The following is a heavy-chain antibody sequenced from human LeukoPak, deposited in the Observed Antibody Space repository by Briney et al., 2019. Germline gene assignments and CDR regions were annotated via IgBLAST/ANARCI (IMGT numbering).Heavy chain of an antibody. CDR3: AKRDYSNYDLDY. Sequence: GGSLRLSCAASGFTFSSYAMSWDRQAPGKGLEWVSAISGSGGSTYYADSVKGRFTISRDNSKNTLYLQMNSLRAEDTAVYYCAKRDYSNYDLDYWGPGTLVTVSS. CDR2: ISGSGGST. D-gene: IGHD4-11*01. V-gene: IGHV3-23*01. CDR1: GFTFSSYA. J-gene: IGHJ4*02.